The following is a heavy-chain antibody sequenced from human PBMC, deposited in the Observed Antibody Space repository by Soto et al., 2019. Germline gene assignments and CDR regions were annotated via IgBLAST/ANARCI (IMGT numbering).Heavy chain of an antibody. CDR1: VFTFSDYE. CDR3: AREGGFDWFDP. Sequence: GGSLRLSSAASVFTFSDYEMNWVRQAPGKGLEWVSYISGSSSTIYYADSVKGRFTISRDNAKNSLYLQMHSLRVDDTAVYYCAREGGFDWFDPWGQGTLVTVSS. D-gene: IGHD3-10*01. J-gene: IGHJ5*02. V-gene: IGHV3-48*03. CDR2: ISGSSSTI.